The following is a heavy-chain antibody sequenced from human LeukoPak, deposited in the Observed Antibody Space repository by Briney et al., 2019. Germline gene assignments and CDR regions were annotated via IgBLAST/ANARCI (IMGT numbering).Heavy chain of an antibody. CDR1: GFTFSKYA. J-gene: IGHJ6*02. CDR2: IRADGGGT. V-gene: IGHV3-23*01. CDR3: ARAGGDYYYYGMDV. D-gene: IGHD1-26*01. Sequence: GGSLRLSCTGSGFTFSKYALIWVRRAPGQALEWISAIRADGGGTSYAAAVKGRFTISRHHSKNTLYLQMNSLRAEDTAVYYCARAGGDYYYYGMDVWGQGTTVTVSS.